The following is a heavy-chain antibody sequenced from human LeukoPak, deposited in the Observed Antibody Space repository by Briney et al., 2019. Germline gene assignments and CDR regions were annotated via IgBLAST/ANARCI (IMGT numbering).Heavy chain of an antibody. J-gene: IGHJ4*02. CDR2: INPNSGDT. D-gene: IGHD3-10*01. CDR3: ARGRFYTSGSYYNRLDY. Sequence: ASVKVSCKASGYTFTGYYMHWVRQAPGQGLEWMGWINPNSGDTNYAQKFQGRVTMTRDTSISTAYMELSRLRSDDTAIYYCARGRFYTSGSYYNRLDYWGQGTLVTVSS. V-gene: IGHV1-2*02. CDR1: GYTFTGYY.